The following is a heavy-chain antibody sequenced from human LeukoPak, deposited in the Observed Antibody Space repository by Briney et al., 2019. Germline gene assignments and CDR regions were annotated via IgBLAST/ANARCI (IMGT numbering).Heavy chain of an antibody. V-gene: IGHV1-46*01. CDR1: GYTFTSYY. CDR3: AREGGLYGSSTSCYYY. Sequence: ASVKVSCKASGYTFTSYYMHWVRQAPGKGLEWMGIINPSGGSTSYAQKFQGRVTMTRDTSTSTVYMELSSLRSEDTAVYYCAREGGLYGSSTSCYYYWGQGTLVTVSS. J-gene: IGHJ4*02. CDR2: INPSGGST. D-gene: IGHD2-2*01.